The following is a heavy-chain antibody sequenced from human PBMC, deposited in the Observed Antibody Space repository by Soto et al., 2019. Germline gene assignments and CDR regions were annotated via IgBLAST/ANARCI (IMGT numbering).Heavy chain of an antibody. CDR1: GFTFSSYG. CDR2: IWYDGSNK. D-gene: IGHD6-6*01. CDR3: ARSLAAFPLYGMDV. J-gene: IGHJ6*02. V-gene: IGHV3-33*01. Sequence: QVQLVESGGGVVQPGRSLRLSCAASGFTFSSYGMHWVRQAPGKGLEWVAVIWYDGSNKYYADSVKGRFTISRDKSKNTLYLQMNSLRAEDTAVYYCARSLAAFPLYGMDVWGQGTTVTVSS.